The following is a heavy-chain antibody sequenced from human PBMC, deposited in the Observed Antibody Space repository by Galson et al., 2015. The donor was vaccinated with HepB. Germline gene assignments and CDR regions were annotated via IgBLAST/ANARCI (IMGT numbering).Heavy chain of an antibody. J-gene: IGHJ6*03. CDR3: ARERSSSINYYYYYYMDV. Sequence: SETLSLTCAVYGGSFSGYYWSWIRQPPGKGLEWIGYIYHSGSTYYNPSLKSRVTISVDTSKNQFSLKLSSVTAADTAVYYCARERSSSINYYYYYYMDVWGKGTTVTVSS. D-gene: IGHD6-13*01. V-gene: IGHV4-34*01. CDR2: IYHSGST. CDR1: GGSFSGYY.